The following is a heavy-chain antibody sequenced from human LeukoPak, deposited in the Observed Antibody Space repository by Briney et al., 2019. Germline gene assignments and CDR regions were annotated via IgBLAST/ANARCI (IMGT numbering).Heavy chain of an antibody. CDR1: GYIFTSYG. CDR3: ARDVVARRDGYNLRSGDAFDI. J-gene: IGHJ3*02. D-gene: IGHD5-24*01. Sequence: ASVKVSCKASGYIFTSYGISWVRQAPGQGLEWMGWISAYNGNTNYAQKLQGRVTMTTDTSTSTAYMELRSLRSDDTAVYYCARDVVARRDGYNLRSGDAFDIWGQGTMVTVSS. V-gene: IGHV1-18*01. CDR2: ISAYNGNT.